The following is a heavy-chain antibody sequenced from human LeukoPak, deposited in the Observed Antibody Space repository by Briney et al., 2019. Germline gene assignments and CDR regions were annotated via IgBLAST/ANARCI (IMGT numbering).Heavy chain of an antibody. CDR2: ISYDGSNK. J-gene: IGHJ4*02. CDR1: GFTFSSYG. V-gene: IGHV3-30*18. D-gene: IGHD3-16*01. CDR3: AKVTYDYVWGSYES. Sequence: GGSLRLSCAASGFTFSSYGMHWVRQAPGKGLEWVAVISYDGSNKYYADSVKGRFTTSRDNSKNTLYLQMNSLRAEDTAVYYCAKVTYDYVWGSYESWGQGTLVTVSS.